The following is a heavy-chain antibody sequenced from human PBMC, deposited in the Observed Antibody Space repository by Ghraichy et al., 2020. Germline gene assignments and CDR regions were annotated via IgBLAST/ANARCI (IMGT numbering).Heavy chain of an antibody. CDR3: AREIDQLRYFDS. CDR1: GDSIISNNW. D-gene: IGHD2-2*01. CDR2: IFHSGST. J-gene: IGHJ4*02. Sequence: SETLSLTCAVSGDSIISNNWWSWVRQPPGKGLEWIGEIFHSGSTNYNPSLKSRITISLDKSKNQFSLKMTSVTAADTAVYYCAREIDQLRYFDSWGQGTLVTVSS. V-gene: IGHV4-4*02.